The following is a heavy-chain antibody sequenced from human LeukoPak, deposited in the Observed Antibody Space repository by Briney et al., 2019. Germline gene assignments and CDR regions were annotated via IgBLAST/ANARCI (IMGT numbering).Heavy chain of an antibody. V-gene: IGHV4-34*01. CDR2: INHSGST. CDR1: GGSFSGYY. CDR3: ARTEGWYNLDY. J-gene: IGHJ4*02. Sequence: SETLSLTCAVYGGSFSGYYWSWIRQPPGKGLEWIGEINHSGSTNYNPSLKSRVTISVDTSKNQFSLKLSSVTAADTAVYYCARTEGWYNLDYWGQGTLVTVSS. D-gene: IGHD6-19*01.